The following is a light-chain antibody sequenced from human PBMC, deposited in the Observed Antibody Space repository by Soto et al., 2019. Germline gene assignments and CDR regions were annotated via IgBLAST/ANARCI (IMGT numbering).Light chain of an antibody. CDR1: QSISNW. J-gene: IGKJ1*01. V-gene: IGKV1-5*01. CDR2: HAS. Sequence: DIQMTQSPSTLPASVGDRVTITCRASQSISNWLAWYQQKPWTAPKLLIYHASTLESGVPSWFSGSGSETEFSLTISRLRPDDCATYNCQQYNTYSFGQGTKV. CDR3: QQYNTYS.